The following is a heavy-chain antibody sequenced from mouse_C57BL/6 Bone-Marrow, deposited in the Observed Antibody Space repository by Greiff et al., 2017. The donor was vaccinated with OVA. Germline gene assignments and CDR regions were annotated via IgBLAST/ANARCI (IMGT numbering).Heavy chain of an antibody. J-gene: IGHJ4*01. V-gene: IGHV10-1*01. Sequence: EVKLMESGGGLVQPKGSLKLSCAASGFSFNTYAMNWVRQAPGKGLEWVARIRSKSNNYATYYADSVKDRFTISRDDSESMLYLQMNNLKTEGTAMYDCVSQTGTTDYAMDYWGQGTSVTVSS. D-gene: IGHD4-1*01. CDR2: IRSKSNNYAT. CDR1: GFSFNTYA. CDR3: VSQTGTTDYAMDY.